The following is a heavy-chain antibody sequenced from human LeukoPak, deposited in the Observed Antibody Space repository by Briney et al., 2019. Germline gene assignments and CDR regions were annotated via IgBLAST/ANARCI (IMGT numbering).Heavy chain of an antibody. CDR3: ARRRVVVTAPPRYNWFDP. Sequence: ASVKVSCKASGYTFTTYAMNWVRQAPGQGLEWMGWMNPNSGNTNYAQKFQGRVTMTRNTSISTAYMELSSLRSEDTAVYYCARRRVVVTAPPRYNWFDPWGQGTLVTVSS. CDR2: MNPNSGNT. CDR1: GYTFTTYA. V-gene: IGHV1-8*01. J-gene: IGHJ5*02. D-gene: IGHD2-21*02.